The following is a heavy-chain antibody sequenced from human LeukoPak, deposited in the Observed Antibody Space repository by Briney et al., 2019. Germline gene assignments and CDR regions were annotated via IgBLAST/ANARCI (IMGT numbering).Heavy chain of an antibody. D-gene: IGHD6-13*01. CDR1: GGSISSSSYY. CDR2: IYYSGST. V-gene: IGHV4-39*07. J-gene: IGHJ4*02. Sequence: SETLSLTCTVSGGSISSSSYYWGWIRQPPGKGLEWIGSIYYSGSTYYNPSLKSRVTISVDTSKNQFSLKLSSVTAADTAVYYCATNSLPGIAAAGYYYFDYWGQGTLVTVSS. CDR3: ATNSLPGIAAAGYYYFDY.